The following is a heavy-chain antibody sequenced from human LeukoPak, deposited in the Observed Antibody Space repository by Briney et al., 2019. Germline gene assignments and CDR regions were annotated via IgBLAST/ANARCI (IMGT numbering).Heavy chain of an antibody. D-gene: IGHD1-1*01. J-gene: IGHJ4*02. CDR3: ASNWSDFDY. CDR2: IYHGETT. Sequence: SETLSLTCTVSGYSISSGHYWGWIRQPPGKGLEWIGSIYHGETTYYNPSLKTRLTISLDTSKNQFSLRLSSVTAADTAVYYCASNWSDFDYWGQGILVTISS. V-gene: IGHV4-38-2*02. CDR1: GYSISSGHY.